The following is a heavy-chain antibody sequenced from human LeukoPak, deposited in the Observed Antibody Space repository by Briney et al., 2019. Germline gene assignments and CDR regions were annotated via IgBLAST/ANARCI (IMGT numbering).Heavy chain of an antibody. Sequence: SETLSLTCAVSGGSISSGGYSWGWIRQPPGTGLEWIGYIYHSGSTYYNPSLKSRVTISVDRSKNQFSLKLSSVTAADTAVYYCASSYGDYDWYFDLWGRGTLVTVSS. J-gene: IGHJ2*01. D-gene: IGHD4-17*01. CDR3: ASSYGDYDWYFDL. CDR2: IYHSGST. V-gene: IGHV4-30-2*01. CDR1: GGSISSGGYS.